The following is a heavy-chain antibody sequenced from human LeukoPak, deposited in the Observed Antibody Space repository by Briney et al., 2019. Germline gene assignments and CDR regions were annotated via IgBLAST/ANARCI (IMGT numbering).Heavy chain of an antibody. V-gene: IGHV3-53*01. J-gene: IGHJ6*02. CDR2: IYSGGGT. D-gene: IGHD6-25*01. CDR3: ARGPERDGMDV. Sequence: GGSLRLSCAASGFMFSSNWMSWVRQAPGKGLEWVSIIYSGGGTYYADSVKGRFTISRDNSKNTVYLQMNSLRAEDTAVYYCARGPERDGMDVWGQGTTVTVSS. CDR1: GFMFSSNW.